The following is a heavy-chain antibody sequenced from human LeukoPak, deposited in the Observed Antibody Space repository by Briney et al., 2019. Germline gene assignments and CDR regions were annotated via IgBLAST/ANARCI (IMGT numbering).Heavy chain of an antibody. D-gene: IGHD3-10*01. CDR1: GFSVSTKY. CDR3: ARVGDHYHWYLDL. J-gene: IGHJ2*01. CDR2: IYSGADT. V-gene: IGHV3-53*01. Sequence: GGSLTLSCAASGFSVSTKYMNWVRQAPGKGLEWVSIIYSGADTYYADSVKGRFTISRDTSKNTLSLHMSDLRVEDTAVYYCARVGDHYHWYLDLWGRGTLVSVSS.